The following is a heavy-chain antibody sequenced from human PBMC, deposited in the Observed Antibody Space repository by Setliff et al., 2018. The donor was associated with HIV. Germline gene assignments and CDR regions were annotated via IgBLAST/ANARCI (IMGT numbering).Heavy chain of an antibody. J-gene: IGHJ4*02. V-gene: IGHV3-23*01. Sequence: ETLSLSCAASGFTFSTYSMVWVRQAPGKGLEWVSGIGGAYDGNTYHADSVKGRFTIFRENSKNIVYLQMSNLRAEDTALYYCAKVMITTTWAFDFWGQGTPVTVSS. D-gene: IGHD1-26*01. CDR1: GFTFSTYS. CDR3: AKVMITTTWAFDF. CDR2: IGGAYDGNT.